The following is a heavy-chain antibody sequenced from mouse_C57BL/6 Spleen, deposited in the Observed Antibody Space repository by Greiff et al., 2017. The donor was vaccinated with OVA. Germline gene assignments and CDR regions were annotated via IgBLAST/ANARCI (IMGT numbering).Heavy chain of an antibody. CDR3: ASRSREGYFDV. Sequence: VQLVDSGPGLVAPSQSLSITCTVSGFSLTSYGVDWVRQSPGKGLEWLGVIWGVGSTNYNSALKSRLSISKDNSKSQVFLKMNSLQTDDTAMYYCASRSREGYFDVWGTGTTVTVSS. J-gene: IGHJ1*03. V-gene: IGHV2-6*01. D-gene: IGHD1-1*01. CDR2: IWGVGST. CDR1: GFSLTSYG.